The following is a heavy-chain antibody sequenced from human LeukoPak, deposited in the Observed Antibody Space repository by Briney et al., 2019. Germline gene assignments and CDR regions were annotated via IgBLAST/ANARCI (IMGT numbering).Heavy chain of an antibody. CDR2: MNPNNGNT. J-gene: IGHJ4*02. D-gene: IGHD3-3*01. CDR1: GYSFTSYD. V-gene: IGHV1-8*01. Sequence: ASVKVSCKTSGYSFTSYDINWVRQAPGQGLEWMGWMNPNNGNTGYAQRFQGRVTLTRDTSISEAYMELNSLTFDDTAVYYCARLRFPGVLVYWGQGTLVTVSS. CDR3: ARLRFPGVLVY.